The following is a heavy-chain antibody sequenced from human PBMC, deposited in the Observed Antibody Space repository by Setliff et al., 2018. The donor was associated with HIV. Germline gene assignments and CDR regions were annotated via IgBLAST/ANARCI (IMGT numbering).Heavy chain of an antibody. CDR1: GGSISSYY. CDR2: ISTSGNT. J-gene: IGHJ6*03. D-gene: IGHD6-19*01. Sequence: SETLSLTCTVSGGSISSYYWSWIRQSPGKGLEWIGYISTSGNTKYNPSLKSRVTMSVDTSKNQLSQRLRSVTAADTAVFYCARLRAVSSTYYYYYMDVWGKGTTVTVSS. V-gene: IGHV4-4*08. CDR3: ARLRAVSSTYYYYYMDV.